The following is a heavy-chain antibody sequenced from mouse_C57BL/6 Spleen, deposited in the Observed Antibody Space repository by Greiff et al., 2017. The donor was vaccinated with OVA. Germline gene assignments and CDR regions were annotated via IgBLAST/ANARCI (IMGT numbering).Heavy chain of an antibody. CDR2: ISYDGSN. CDR3: ARGRDYGEAYYYAMDY. Sequence: EVQLQQSGPGLVKPSQSLSLTCSVTGYSITSGYYWNWIRQFPGNKLEWMGYISYDGSNNYNPSLKNRISITRDTSKNQFFLKLNSVTTEDTATYYCARGRDYGEAYYYAMDYWGQGTSVTVSS. CDR1: GYSITSGYY. V-gene: IGHV3-6*01. J-gene: IGHJ4*01. D-gene: IGHD2-4*01.